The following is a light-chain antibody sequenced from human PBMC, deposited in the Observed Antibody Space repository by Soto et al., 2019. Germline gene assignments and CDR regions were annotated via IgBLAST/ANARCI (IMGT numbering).Light chain of an antibody. CDR2: DAV. J-gene: IGKJ2*01. Sequence: EIVLTQSPGTLSLSPGEGATLSCRASQSVPGTNLAWYQQRAGQAPRLLIYDAVRRATGIPDRFSGSGSGTDFTLTISRLEPEDFAVYYCHQYSSSPVTFGQGTKVEI. CDR1: QSVPGTN. CDR3: HQYSSSPVT. V-gene: IGKV3-20*01.